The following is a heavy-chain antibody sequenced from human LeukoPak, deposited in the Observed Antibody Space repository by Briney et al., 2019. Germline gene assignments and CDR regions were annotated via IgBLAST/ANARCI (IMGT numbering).Heavy chain of an antibody. J-gene: IGHJ4*02. Sequence: PGGSLRLSCAASGFTVSSYAMGWVRQAPGKGLEWVSAIGGGGTLYYADSVKGRFSISRDISKNTLLLQMNSLRAGDTAVYYCARRRYDWGGDFANWGQGTLVTVSS. V-gene: IGHV3-23*01. CDR2: IGGGGTL. D-gene: IGHD3-16*01. CDR3: ARRRYDWGGDFAN. CDR1: GFTVSSYA.